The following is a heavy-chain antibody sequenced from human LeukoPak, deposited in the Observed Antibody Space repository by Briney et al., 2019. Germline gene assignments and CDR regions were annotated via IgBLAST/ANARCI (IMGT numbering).Heavy chain of an antibody. Sequence: SETLSLTCTVSGGSISSYYWSWIRQPAGKGLEWIGRIYTSGSTNYNPSLKSRVTMSVDTSKNQFSLKLSSVTAADTAVYYCARSIRYFDWLSAFDIWGQGTMVTVSS. CDR1: GGSISSYY. V-gene: IGHV4-4*07. CDR2: IYTSGST. J-gene: IGHJ3*02. CDR3: ARSIRYFDWLSAFDI. D-gene: IGHD3-9*01.